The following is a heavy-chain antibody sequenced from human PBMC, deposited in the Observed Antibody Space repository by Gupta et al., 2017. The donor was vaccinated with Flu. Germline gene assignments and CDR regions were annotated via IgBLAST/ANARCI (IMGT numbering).Heavy chain of an antibody. CDR3: ARRGKTGYDNWFDP. V-gene: IGHV4-39*01. CDR2: IFYTGST. D-gene: IGHD3-9*01. J-gene: IGHJ5*02. CDR1: RSSSY. Sequence: RSSSYWGWIRQPPGKGLEWIGSIFYTGSTSYSPSLKSRVTISVDTSKNQLSLKLSSVTAADTAVYYCARRGKTGYDNWFDPWGQGTLVTVS.